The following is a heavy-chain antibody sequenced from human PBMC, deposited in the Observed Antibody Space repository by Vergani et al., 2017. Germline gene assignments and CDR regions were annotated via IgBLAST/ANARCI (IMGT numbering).Heavy chain of an antibody. J-gene: IGHJ5*02. D-gene: IGHD6-19*01. CDR1: GYTFTYRY. CDR3: ARGGSAVAGKVGAENWFDP. V-gene: IGHV1-45*02. Sequence: QMQLVQSGAEVKKTGSSVKVSCKASGYTFTYRYLHWVRQAPGQALEWMGWITPFNGNTNYAQNFQDRVTITRDRSMSTAYMELSSLRSEDTAMYYCARGGSAVAGKVGAENWFDPWGQGTLVTVSS. CDR2: ITPFNGNT.